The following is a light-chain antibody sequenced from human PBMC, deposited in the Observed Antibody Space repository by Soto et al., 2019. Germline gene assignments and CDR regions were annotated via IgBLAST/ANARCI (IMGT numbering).Light chain of an antibody. CDR1: SSDVGGYNY. CDR2: DVS. J-gene: IGLJ1*01. V-gene: IGLV2-11*01. CDR3: CSYAGSYV. Sequence: QSALTQPRSVSGSPGQSVTISCTGTSSDVGGYNYVSWYQQHPGKAPKLMIYDVSKRPSGVPDRFSGSKSGNTASLTISGLQAEDEADYYCCSYAGSYVFXTGTKGTVL.